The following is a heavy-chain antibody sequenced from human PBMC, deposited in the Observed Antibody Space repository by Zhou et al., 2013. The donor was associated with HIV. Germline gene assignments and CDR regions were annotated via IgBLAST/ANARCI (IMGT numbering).Heavy chain of an antibody. D-gene: IGHD3-16*01. CDR3: AADRRVDHRLDNVLFL. Sequence: QVQLVQSGAEVKKPGASVRVSCRVSGFTLRDLSIHWVRQPPGKGLQWLGRLDSEFEAAMFAPDFQGRVAMTGDTSTETAYLTLTNVTPDDTALYLCAADRRVDHRLDNVLFLWGQGTMVVVSS. J-gene: IGHJ3*01. CDR2: LDSEFEAA. CDR1: GFTLRDLS. V-gene: IGHV1-24*01.